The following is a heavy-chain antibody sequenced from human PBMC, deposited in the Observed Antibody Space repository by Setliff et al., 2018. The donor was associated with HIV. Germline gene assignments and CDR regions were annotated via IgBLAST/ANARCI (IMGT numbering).Heavy chain of an antibody. Sequence: ASVKVSCKASGYSFTRYDINWVRQATGQGLEWMAWMNPNSGNKGYAQRFQGRVTMTRNTSISTAYMELSSLRSEDTAVYYCARGRGWVQGFELWGQGTQVTVSS. CDR3: ARGRGWVQGFEL. V-gene: IGHV1-8*01. CDR2: MNPNSGNK. D-gene: IGHD5-18*01. J-gene: IGHJ4*02. CDR1: GYSFTRYD.